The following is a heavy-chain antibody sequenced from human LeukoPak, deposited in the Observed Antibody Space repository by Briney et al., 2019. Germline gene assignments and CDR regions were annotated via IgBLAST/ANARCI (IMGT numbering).Heavy chain of an antibody. Sequence: PGGSLRLSCAASGFTFSSYSMNWVRQAPGKGLEWVSYISTSSSTIYYADSVKGRVTISRDNAKNSLYLQMNSLRAEDTAVYYCARDKMDYGDYGRGSYYFDYWGQGTLVTVSS. CDR2: ISTSSSTI. D-gene: IGHD4-17*01. J-gene: IGHJ4*02. CDR3: ARDKMDYGDYGRGSYYFDY. V-gene: IGHV3-48*04. CDR1: GFTFSSYS.